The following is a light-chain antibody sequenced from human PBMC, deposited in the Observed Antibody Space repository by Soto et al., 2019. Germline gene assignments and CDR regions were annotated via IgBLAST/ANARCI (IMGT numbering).Light chain of an antibody. V-gene: IGKV1-9*01. CDR2: TAS. CDR3: QQLNGYPLT. J-gene: IGKJ4*01. CDR1: QDISTN. Sequence: DIQLTQSPSFLSPSVGDRVTITCRASQDISTNLAWYQVKPGKAPNLLIYTASTLQSGVPSRFSGSGSGTEFTLTISSLQPEDSATYYCQQLNGYPLTFGGGTRVEIK.